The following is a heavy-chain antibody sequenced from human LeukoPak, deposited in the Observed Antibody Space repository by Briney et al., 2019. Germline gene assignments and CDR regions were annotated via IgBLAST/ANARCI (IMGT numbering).Heavy chain of an antibody. CDR1: GGTFSSYA. V-gene: IGHV1-69*13. D-gene: IGHD2-2*01. CDR2: IIPIFGTA. CDR3: ATNKPQGVVVPAAIYYYYYGMDV. Sequence: SVKVSCKASGGTFSSYAISWVRQAPGQGLEWMGGIIPIFGTANYAQKFQGSVTITADESTSTAYMELSSLRSEDTAVYYCATNKPQGVVVPAAIYYYYYGMDVWGKGTTVTVSS. J-gene: IGHJ6*04.